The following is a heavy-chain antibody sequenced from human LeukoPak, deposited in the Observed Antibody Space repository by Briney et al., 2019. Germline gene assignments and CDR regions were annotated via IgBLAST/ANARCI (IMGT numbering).Heavy chain of an antibody. CDR2: INHSGST. CDR3: ARVYGSGSYGSDY. CDR1: GGSFSVYY. V-gene: IGHV4-34*01. D-gene: IGHD3-10*01. Sequence: SETLSLTCAVYGGSFSVYYWSWIRQPPGKGLEWIGEINHSGSTNYNPSLKSRVTISVDTSKNQFSLKLSSVTAADTAVYYCARVYGSGSYGSDYWGQGTLVTVSS. J-gene: IGHJ4*02.